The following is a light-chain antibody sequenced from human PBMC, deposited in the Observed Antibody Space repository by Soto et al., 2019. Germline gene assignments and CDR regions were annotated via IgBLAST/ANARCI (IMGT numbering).Light chain of an antibody. Sequence: DIHLTQYPSFLSASVGDRVTITCRPSQAVPNNMAWYQQKPGKPPKLLIYEESTLHSGVPSRFSGRKSGTQFTLTIDSLQPEDFATYYCQQVKTYPRTFGGVTNVDIK. CDR3: QQVKTYPRT. J-gene: IGKJ3*01. CDR1: QAVPNN. V-gene: IGKV1-9*01. CDR2: EES.